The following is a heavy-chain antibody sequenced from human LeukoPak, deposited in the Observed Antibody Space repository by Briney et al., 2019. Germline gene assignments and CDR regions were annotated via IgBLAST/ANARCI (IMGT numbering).Heavy chain of an antibody. Sequence: SQTLSLTCTVSGGSISSGDYYWSWIRQPPGKGLEWIGYIYYSGSTYYNPSLKSRVTISVDTSKNQFTLKLSSVTAADTAVYYCAREGSSGYSSVFDYWGQGTLVTVSS. CDR3: AREGSSGYSSVFDY. CDR1: GGSISSGDYY. D-gene: IGHD3-22*01. V-gene: IGHV4-30-4*01. J-gene: IGHJ4*02. CDR2: IYYSGST.